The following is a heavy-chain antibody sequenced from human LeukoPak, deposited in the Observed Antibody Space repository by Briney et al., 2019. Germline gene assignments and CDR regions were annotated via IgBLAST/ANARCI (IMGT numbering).Heavy chain of an antibody. CDR1: GCSISSGDYY. J-gene: IGHJ4*02. CDR3: ARITYYYGSGSRALDY. Sequence: KTSQTLSLTCTVSGCSISSGDYYWSWIRQPPGKGLEWIGYIYYSGSTYYNPSLKSRVTISVDTSKNQFSLKLSSVTAADTAVYYCARITYYYGSGSRALDYWGQGTLVTVSS. CDR2: IYYSGST. V-gene: IGHV4-30-4*01. D-gene: IGHD3-10*01.